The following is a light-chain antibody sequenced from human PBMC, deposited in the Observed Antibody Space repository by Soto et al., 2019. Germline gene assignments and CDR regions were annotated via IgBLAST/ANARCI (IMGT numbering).Light chain of an antibody. CDR3: QQAYMVPFV. Sequence: DIQMTQSPSSVSASVGDSVTITCRASHGIHSWLAWYQQRPGKAAKLLIDAASVLQSEVPSRFSGSGSGTDFTLTITTLQPEDSATYYCQQAYMVPFVFGPGTKVEIK. CDR2: AAS. CDR1: HGIHSW. J-gene: IGKJ3*01. V-gene: IGKV1-12*02.